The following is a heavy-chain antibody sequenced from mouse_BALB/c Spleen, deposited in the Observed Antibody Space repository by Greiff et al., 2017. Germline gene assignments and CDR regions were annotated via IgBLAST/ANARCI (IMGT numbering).Heavy chain of an antibody. Sequence: QVQLQQSGAELMKPGASVKISCKATGYTFSSYWIEWVKQRPGHGLEWIGEILPGSGSTNYNEKFKSKATFTADTSSNTAYMQLSSLTSEDSAVYYCARGSYGHAMDDWGQGTSVTVSS. CDR1: GYTFSSYW. V-gene: IGHV1-9*01. CDR2: ILPGSGST. J-gene: IGHJ4*01. D-gene: IGHD1-1*01. CDR3: ARGSYGHAMDD.